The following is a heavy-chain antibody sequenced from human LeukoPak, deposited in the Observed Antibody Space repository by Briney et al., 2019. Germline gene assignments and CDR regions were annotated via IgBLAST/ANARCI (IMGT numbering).Heavy chain of an antibody. Sequence: PGGSLRLSCAASGFTFSSYAMSWVRQAPGKGLEWVSAISGSGGSTYYADSVKGRFTISRDNAKNSLYLQMNSLRAEDMALYYCAKSVGSSTSGGVDYWGQGTLVTVSS. CDR3: AKSVGSSTSGGVDY. V-gene: IGHV3-23*01. CDR2: ISGSGGST. D-gene: IGHD2-2*01. J-gene: IGHJ4*02. CDR1: GFTFSSYA.